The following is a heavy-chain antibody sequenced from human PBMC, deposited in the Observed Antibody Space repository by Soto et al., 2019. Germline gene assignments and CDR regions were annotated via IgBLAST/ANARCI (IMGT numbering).Heavy chain of an antibody. CDR3: AKDYDCGGDCYPDFLGMDV. CDR2: ISGSGGST. J-gene: IGHJ6*02. CDR1: GFTFSSYA. Sequence: GGSLRLSCAASGFTFSSYAMSWVRQAPGKGLEWVSAISGSGGSTYYADSVKGRFTISRDNSKNTLYLQMNSLRAEDTAVYYCAKDYDCGGDCYPDFLGMDVWGQGTTVTVSS. D-gene: IGHD2-21*02. V-gene: IGHV3-23*01.